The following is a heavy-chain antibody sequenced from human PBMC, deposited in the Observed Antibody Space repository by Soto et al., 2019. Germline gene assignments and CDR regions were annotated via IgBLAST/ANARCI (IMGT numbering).Heavy chain of an antibody. CDR2: INHSGST. D-gene: IGHD2-15*01. CDR3: ARSTLLGYCSGGSCYRLDYYYGMDV. CDR1: GGSFSGYY. Sequence: PSETLSLTCAVYGGSFSGYYWSWIRQPPGKGLEWIGEINHSGSTNYNPSLKSRVTISVDTSKNQFSLKLSSVTAADSAVYHCARSTLLGYCSGGSCYRLDYYYGMDVWGQGTTVTVSS. J-gene: IGHJ6*02. V-gene: IGHV4-34*01.